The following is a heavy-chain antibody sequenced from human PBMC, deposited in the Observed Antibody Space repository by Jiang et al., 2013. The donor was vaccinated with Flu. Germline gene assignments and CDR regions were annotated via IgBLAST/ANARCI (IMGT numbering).Heavy chain of an antibody. CDR2: TYYRSKWYN. V-gene: IGHV6-1*01. Sequence: SRGLEWLGRTYYRSKWYNDYAVSVKSRITINPDTSKNQFSLQLNSVTPEDTAVYYCARDLSGWGSHFDYWGQGTLVTVSS. D-gene: IGHD7-27*01. CDR3: ARDLSGWGSHFDY. J-gene: IGHJ4*02.